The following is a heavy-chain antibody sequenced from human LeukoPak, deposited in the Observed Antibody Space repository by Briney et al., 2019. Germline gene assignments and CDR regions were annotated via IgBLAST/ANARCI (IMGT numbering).Heavy chain of an antibody. V-gene: IGHV3-23*01. CDR1: GFNFRDYG. CDR3: AKDLDGSGMYGGTDS. Sequence: GGSLRLSCAASGFNFRDYGMNWVRQAPGKGLECVSGITASARTTYYADSVKGRFTIYSDNSKNTLSLQMSSLRAEDTAVYYCAKDLDGSGMYGGTDSWGQGTPVTVSS. D-gene: IGHD6-19*01. CDR2: ITASARTT. J-gene: IGHJ4*02.